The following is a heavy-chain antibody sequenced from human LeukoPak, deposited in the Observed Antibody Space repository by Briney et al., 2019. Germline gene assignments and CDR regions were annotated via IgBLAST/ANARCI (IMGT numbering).Heavy chain of an antibody. Sequence: GGSLRLSCAASGFTFSSYWMSWFRQAPGKGLEWVANIKQDGSEKYYVDSVKGRFTISRDNAKNSLCLQMNSLRAEDTAVYYCARDPAYSSSVFDYWGQGTLVTVSS. CDR3: ARDPAYSSSVFDY. CDR2: IKQDGSEK. V-gene: IGHV3-7*01. D-gene: IGHD6-6*01. CDR1: GFTFSSYW. J-gene: IGHJ4*02.